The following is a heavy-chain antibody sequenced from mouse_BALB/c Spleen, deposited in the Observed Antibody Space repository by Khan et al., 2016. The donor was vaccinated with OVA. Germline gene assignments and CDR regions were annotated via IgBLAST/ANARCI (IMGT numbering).Heavy chain of an antibody. CDR3: ARDRIDY. CDR1: GYTFTSYW. V-gene: IGHV1-7*01. J-gene: IGHJ2*01. CDR2: INPTSGYT. Sequence: QVQLKESGAELAKPGASVKMSCTASGYTFTSYWMPWIKQRPGPGLEWIGYINPTSGYTDYNQKFKDKATLTADKSSSTAYMQLSSLTSDDSAVYYCARDRIDYWGQGTALTVSS.